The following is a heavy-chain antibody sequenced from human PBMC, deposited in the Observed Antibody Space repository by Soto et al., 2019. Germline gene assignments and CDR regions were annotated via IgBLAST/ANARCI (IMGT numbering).Heavy chain of an antibody. V-gene: IGHV3-30*18. J-gene: IGHJ5*02. CDR3: AKEGRWLQSSNNWFDP. CDR1: GFTFSSYG. D-gene: IGHD5-12*01. CDR2: ISYDGSNK. Sequence: GGSLRLSCAASGFTFSSYGMHWVRQAPGKGLEWVAVISYDGSNKYYADSVKGRFTISRDNSKNTLYLQMNSLRAEDTAVYYCAKEGRWLQSSNNWFDPWGQGTLVTVSS.